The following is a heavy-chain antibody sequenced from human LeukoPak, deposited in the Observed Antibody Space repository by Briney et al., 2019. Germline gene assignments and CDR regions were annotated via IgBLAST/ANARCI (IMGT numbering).Heavy chain of an antibody. V-gene: IGHV4-30-2*01. Sequence: SQTLSLTCAVSGGSISSGGYSWSWIRQPPGKGLEWIGYIYHSGSTYYNPSLKSRVTISVDRSKNQFFLKLSSVTAADTAVYYCARAGGTTVTTPGVYYYYGMDVWGQGTTVTVSS. CDR2: IYHSGST. CDR3: ARAGGTTVTTPGVYYYYGMDV. J-gene: IGHJ6*02. CDR1: GGSISSGGYS. D-gene: IGHD4-11*01.